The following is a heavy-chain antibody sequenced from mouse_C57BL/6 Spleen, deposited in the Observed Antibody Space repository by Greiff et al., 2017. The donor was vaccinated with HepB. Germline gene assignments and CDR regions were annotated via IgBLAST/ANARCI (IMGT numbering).Heavy chain of an antibody. CDR2: IYPGSGNT. Sequence: VQLKESGPELVKPGASVKISCKASGYSFTSYYIHWVKQRPGQGLEWIGWIYPGSGNTKYNEKFKGKATLTADTSSSTAYMQLSSLTSEDSAVYYCARMGGFAYWGQGTLVTVSA. J-gene: IGHJ3*01. CDR1: GYSFTSYY. V-gene: IGHV1-66*01. CDR3: ARMGGFAY.